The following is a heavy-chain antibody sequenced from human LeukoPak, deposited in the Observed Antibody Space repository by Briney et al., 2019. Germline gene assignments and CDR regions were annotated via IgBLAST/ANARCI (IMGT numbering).Heavy chain of an antibody. CDR3: ARDKGFGGSSFDY. V-gene: IGHV3-7*01. Sequence: PGGSLRLSCVVSGFMFNSYWMSWVRQAPGKGLEWVATIRQDGSDTYFLDSVRGRFTISRDNAENSLYLQMNSLRAEDTAVYYCARDKGFGGSSFDYWGQGTLVTVAS. D-gene: IGHD3-10*01. J-gene: IGHJ4*02. CDR2: IRQDGSDT. CDR1: GFMFNSYW.